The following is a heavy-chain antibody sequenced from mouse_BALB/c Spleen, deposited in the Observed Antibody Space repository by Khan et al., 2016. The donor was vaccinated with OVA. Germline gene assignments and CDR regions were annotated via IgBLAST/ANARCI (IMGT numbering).Heavy chain of an antibody. Sequence: EVQLQQSGAALVKPGASVDLSCTASGFNIKDTYIHWVKQRPEQGLEWIGRIAPANGNTKYEPKFQGKATITADTSSNTSYLRLSSLTSADPAVYFCAPASEDPRDFDVWGAGTTVTVSS. J-gene: IGHJ1*01. CDR1: GFNIKDTY. D-gene: IGHD6-1*01. CDR3: APASEDPRDFDV. V-gene: IGHV14-3*02. CDR2: IAPANGNT.